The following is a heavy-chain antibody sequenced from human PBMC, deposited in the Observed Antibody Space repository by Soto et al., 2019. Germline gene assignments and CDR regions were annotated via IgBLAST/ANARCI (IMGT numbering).Heavy chain of an antibody. D-gene: IGHD3-16*01. CDR1: GLTFQNHA. V-gene: IGHV3-23*01. Sequence: GGSLRLSCTASGLTFQNHAMSWVRQAPGKGLEWVSVVSGNSGSTYYADSVRGRFTISRDNSKNTLYLQMNSLRAEDTALYYCARDPRVASRSYYFDYWGQGALVTVSS. CDR3: ARDPRVASRSYYFDY. CDR2: VSGNSGST. J-gene: IGHJ4*02.